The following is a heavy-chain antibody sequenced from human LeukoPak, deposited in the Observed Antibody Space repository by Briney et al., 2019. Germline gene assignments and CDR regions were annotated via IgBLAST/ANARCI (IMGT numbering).Heavy chain of an antibody. CDR1: GFTFSTYA. CDR2: ISSNGDST. Sequence: PGGSLRLSCAASGFTFSTYAMHWVRQAPGKGLEYISAISSNGDSTFYANSMKGRFTISRDNSKNTLYLQMGSLRAEDMAVYYCARDRGNSDSIAYFFDHWGQGILVTVSS. D-gene: IGHD2/OR15-2a*01. V-gene: IGHV3-64*01. J-gene: IGHJ4*02. CDR3: ARDRGNSDSIAYFFDH.